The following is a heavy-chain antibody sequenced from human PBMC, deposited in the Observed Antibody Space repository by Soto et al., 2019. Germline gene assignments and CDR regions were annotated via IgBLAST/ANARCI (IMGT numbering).Heavy chain of an antibody. CDR2: IGSSGSSI. CDR1: GFTFSTFE. CDR3: ARATCTSSYHFDS. Sequence: EVQLVDSGGGLVQPGGSLRLSCAASGFTFSTFEMNWVRQAPGKGLEWVSKIGSSGSSIWYADSVKGRFTISRDNAKNSLYLQMNSLRGDDTAVYYCARATCTSSYHFDSWGQGTLVTVSS. V-gene: IGHV3-48*03. J-gene: IGHJ4*02. D-gene: IGHD2-2*01.